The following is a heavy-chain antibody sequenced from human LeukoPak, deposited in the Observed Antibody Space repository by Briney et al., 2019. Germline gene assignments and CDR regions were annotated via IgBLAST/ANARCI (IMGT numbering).Heavy chain of an antibody. V-gene: IGHV3-7*01. CDR1: GFTFSSYW. Sequence: PGGSLRLSCAVSGFTFSSYWMNWVRQAPGKGLEWVANINQDGSGKDYADSVKGRFTISRYNAKNSLDLQMNSLKAEDTAVCYCAKDSYCRGDYWGQGTLVTVYS. CDR3: AKDSYCRGDY. D-gene: IGHD2-15*01. CDR2: INQDGSGK. J-gene: IGHJ4*02.